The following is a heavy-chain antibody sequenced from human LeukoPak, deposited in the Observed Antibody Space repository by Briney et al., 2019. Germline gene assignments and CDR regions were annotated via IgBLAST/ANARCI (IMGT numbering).Heavy chain of an antibody. CDR3: ARGQEAAGSGSYYNYGWFDP. D-gene: IGHD3-10*01. J-gene: IGHJ5*02. CDR2: INPNSGGT. Sequence: ASVKVSCKASGYTFTGYYMHWVRQAPGQGLEWMGWINPNSGGTNYAQKFQGWVTMTRDTSISTAYMELSRLRSDDTAVYYCARGQEAAGSGSYYNYGWFDPWGQGTLVTVSS. CDR1: GYTFTGYY. V-gene: IGHV1-2*04.